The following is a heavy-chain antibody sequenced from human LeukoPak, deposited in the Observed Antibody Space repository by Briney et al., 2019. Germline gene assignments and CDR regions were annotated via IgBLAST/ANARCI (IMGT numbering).Heavy chain of an antibody. J-gene: IGHJ6*03. V-gene: IGHV1-46*01. CDR1: GYTFTSYD. Sequence: ATVKVSCKASGYTFTSYDINWVRQATGQGLEWMGIINPSGGSTSYAQKFQGRVTMTRDMSTSTVYMELSSLRSEDTAVYYCARDGDRAYYDILTGYYSVYYYYYMDVWGKGTTVTVSS. CDR3: ARDGDRAYYDILTGYYSVYYYYYMDV. CDR2: INPSGGST. D-gene: IGHD3-9*01.